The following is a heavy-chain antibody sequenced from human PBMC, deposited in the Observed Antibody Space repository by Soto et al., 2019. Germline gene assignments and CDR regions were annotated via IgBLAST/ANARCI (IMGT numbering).Heavy chain of an antibody. CDR3: ARDTWRAYARGYYYFGMDV. CDR1: GLIIRSHA. V-gene: IGHV3-30-3*01. J-gene: IGHJ6*02. CDR2: ISYDGTNK. D-gene: IGHD3-10*01. Sequence: QVQLVESGGGVVQPGRSLRLSCAASGLIIRSHAMHWVRQAPGKGLEWVAVISYDGTNKYYADSVKGRFTISRDNSKNTLYLQMNSLRTEDTAVYYCARDTWRAYARGYYYFGMDVWGQGTTVTVSS.